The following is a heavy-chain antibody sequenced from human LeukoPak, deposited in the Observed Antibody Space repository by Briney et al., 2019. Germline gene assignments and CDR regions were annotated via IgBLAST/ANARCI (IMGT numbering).Heavy chain of an antibody. CDR2: INPNSGGT. CDR3: ARDQYYYDSSGYSYYYYGMDV. Sequence: ASVKVSCKASGYTFTGYYMHWVRQAPGQGLEWMGWINPNSGGTNYAQKVQGRGTMTRDTSISTAYMELRRLRSDDTAVYYCARDQYYYDSSGYSYYYYGMDVWGQGTAVTVSS. D-gene: IGHD3-22*01. J-gene: IGHJ6*02. V-gene: IGHV1-2*02. CDR1: GYTFTGYY.